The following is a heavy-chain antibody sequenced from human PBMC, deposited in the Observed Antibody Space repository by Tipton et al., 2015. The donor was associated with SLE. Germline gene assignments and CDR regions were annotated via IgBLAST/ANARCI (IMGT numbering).Heavy chain of an antibody. D-gene: IGHD1-14*01. V-gene: IGHV4-38-2*02. CDR2: MHHNGST. CDR1: LYSIGSGFY. J-gene: IGHJ4*02. Sequence: TLSLTCTVSLYSIGSGFYWDWVRRPPGKGLEWIATMHHNGSTYYNPSLRSRVTISMDTSRNQFSLRLKSVTAADTAVYYCATGHFDYWGQGSLVTVSS. CDR3: ATGHFDY.